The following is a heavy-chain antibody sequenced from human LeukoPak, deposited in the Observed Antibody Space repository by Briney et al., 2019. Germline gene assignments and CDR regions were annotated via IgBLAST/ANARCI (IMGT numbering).Heavy chain of an antibody. V-gene: IGHV4-61*02. CDR2: IYTSGST. Sequence: SQTPSLTCTVSGGSISSGSYYWSWIRQPAGKGLEWIGRIYTSGSTNYNPSPKSRVTISVDTSKNQFSLKLSSVTAADTAVYYCARDVIYCSSTSCSEDWGQGTLVTVSS. D-gene: IGHD2-2*01. CDR3: ARDVIYCSSTSCSED. J-gene: IGHJ4*02. CDR1: GGSISSGSYY.